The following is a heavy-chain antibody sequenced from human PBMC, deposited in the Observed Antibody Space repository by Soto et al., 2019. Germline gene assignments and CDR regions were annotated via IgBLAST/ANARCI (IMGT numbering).Heavy chain of an antibody. D-gene: IGHD1-26*01. CDR1: GGSVSSGSYY. CDR2: VYYPGST. CDR3: ASKLRENRSSGALDV. V-gene: IGHV4-61*03. J-gene: IGHJ6*02. Sequence: QVQLQASGPGLVKPSETLSLTCTVSGGSVSSGSYYWSWIRQPPGKGLELIAYVYYPGSTNHNPSLKSRATITVDTPKNHFTQNLRSVTAPDPAVYYCASKLRENRSSGALDVWGQRNTVTVS.